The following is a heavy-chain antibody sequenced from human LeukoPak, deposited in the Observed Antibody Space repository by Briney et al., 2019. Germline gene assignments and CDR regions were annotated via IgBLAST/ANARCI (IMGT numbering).Heavy chain of an antibody. CDR2: IYYSGST. CDR3: ARALASEEDCGGDCYGVFDY. Sequence: PSETLSLTCTVSGGSISSGDYYWSWIRQPPGKGLEWIGYIYYSGSTYYNPSLKSRVTISVDTSKNQFSLKLSSVTAADTAVYYCARALASEEDCGGDCYGVFDYWGQGTLVTVSS. D-gene: IGHD2-21*02. V-gene: IGHV4-30-4*01. J-gene: IGHJ4*02. CDR1: GGSISSGDYY.